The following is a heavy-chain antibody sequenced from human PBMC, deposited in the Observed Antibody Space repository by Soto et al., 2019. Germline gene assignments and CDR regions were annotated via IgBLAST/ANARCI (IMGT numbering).Heavy chain of an antibody. Sequence: SETLSLTCTVSGGSISSYYWSWIRQPPGKGLEWIGYIYYSGSTNYNPSLKSRVTISVDTSKNQFSLKLSSVTAADTAVYYCASMATDPMYDFWSGYYTFDYWGQGTLVTVSS. CDR2: IYYSGST. CDR3: ASMATDPMYDFWSGYYTFDY. J-gene: IGHJ4*02. D-gene: IGHD3-3*01. V-gene: IGHV4-59*01. CDR1: GGSISSYY.